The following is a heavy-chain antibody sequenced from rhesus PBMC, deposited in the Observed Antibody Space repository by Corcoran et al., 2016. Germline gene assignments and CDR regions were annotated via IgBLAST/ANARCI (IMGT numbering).Heavy chain of an antibody. CDR1: GGSFSGSY. J-gene: IGHJ2*01. CDR2: IRGSSVST. Sequence: QVQLQESGPGLVKPSETLSRTCAVSGGSFSGSYWGWIRQPPGKGLEWIGDIRGSSVSTDYNPSLKSRVTISTDTSKNQFSLKLSSVTAADTAVYYCARSLWPNWYFDIWGPGTPITISS. V-gene: IGHV4-165*01. CDR3: ARSLWPNWYFDI. D-gene: IGHD3-22*01.